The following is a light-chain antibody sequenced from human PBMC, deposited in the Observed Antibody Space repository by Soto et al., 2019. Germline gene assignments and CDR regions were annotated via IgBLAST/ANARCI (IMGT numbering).Light chain of an antibody. V-gene: IGKV3-20*01. Sequence: EIVLTQCPVNLSLSPGEXAXXSCTASQSVRRRSSPGNNHKPGQPHSIPIYGAHSRPTGIPDTFSGSGHATESTLTISRLEPEDFAVYYCQQYGSPPATFGQGTKV. J-gene: IGKJ1*01. CDR3: QQYGSPPAT. CDR2: GAH. CDR1: QSVRRRS.